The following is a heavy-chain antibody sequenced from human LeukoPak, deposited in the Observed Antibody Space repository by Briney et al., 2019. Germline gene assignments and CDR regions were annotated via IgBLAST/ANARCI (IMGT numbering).Heavy chain of an antibody. J-gene: IGHJ3*02. CDR2: ISSSSSYI. D-gene: IGHD3-10*01. CDR1: GFTFNSYE. Sequence: IPGGSLRLSCAASGFTFNSYEMNWVRQAPGKGLEWVSSISSSSSYIYYADSVKGRFTISRDNAKNSLYLQMNSLRAEDTAVYYCARDGPGSYGSGSYNAFDIWGQGTMVTVSS. V-gene: IGHV3-21*01. CDR3: ARDGPGSYGSGSYNAFDI.